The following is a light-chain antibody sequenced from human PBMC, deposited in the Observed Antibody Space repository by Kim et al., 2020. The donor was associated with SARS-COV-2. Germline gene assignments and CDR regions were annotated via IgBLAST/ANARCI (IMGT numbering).Light chain of an antibody. CDR1: QSVSSSY. CDR2: GSF. V-gene: IGKV3-20*01. Sequence: APGERTTLSLRASQSVSSSYLAWNQQKPGQDPRLRIHGSFRRATGIPDRFSGSGSVTDFTLTISRLEPEDFAVYYCQQYGSSPLTFGGETKVDIK. J-gene: IGKJ4*01. CDR3: QQYGSSPLT.